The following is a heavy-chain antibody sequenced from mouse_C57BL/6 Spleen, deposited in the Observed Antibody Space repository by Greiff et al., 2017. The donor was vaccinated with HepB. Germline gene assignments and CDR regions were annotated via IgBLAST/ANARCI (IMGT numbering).Heavy chain of an antibody. Sequence: VQLQQSGAELVRPGTSVKVSCKASGYAFTNYLIEWVKQRPGQGLEWIGVINPGSGGTNYNEKFKGKATLTADKSSSTAYMQLSSLKSEDSAVYFCARSGATVVAPRWGQGTTLTVSS. V-gene: IGHV1-54*01. CDR2: INPGSGGT. D-gene: IGHD1-1*01. J-gene: IGHJ2*01. CDR3: ARSGATVVAPR. CDR1: GYAFTNYL.